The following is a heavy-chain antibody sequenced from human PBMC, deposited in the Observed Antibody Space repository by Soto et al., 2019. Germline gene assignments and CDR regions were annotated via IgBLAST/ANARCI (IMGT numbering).Heavy chain of an antibody. Sequence: GGNLSLSCTASGFTFSSYGMHWVRQAPSKGLEWVEVISYNGSNKYYARFVKGRFTTSRDDSKNTLYLKMDSLRAEDTAVYYCAKEAEQQLVFYYYGMDVWGQGTTVTVSS. D-gene: IGHD6-13*01. J-gene: IGHJ6*02. V-gene: IGHV3-30*18. CDR1: GFTFSSYG. CDR2: ISYNGSNK. CDR3: AKEAEQQLVFYYYGMDV.